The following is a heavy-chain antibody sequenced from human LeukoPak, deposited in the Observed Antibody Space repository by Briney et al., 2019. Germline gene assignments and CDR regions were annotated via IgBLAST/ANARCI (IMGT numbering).Heavy chain of an antibody. D-gene: IGHD3-22*01. CDR1: GFTFSSYA. V-gene: IGHV3-30-3*01. J-gene: IGHJ3*02. CDR3: ARAGDYYDSSGYWGNACDI. CDR2: ISYDGVNK. Sequence: PGGSLRLSCAASGFTFSSYALHWVRQAPGKGLEWVAVISYDGVNKYYANSVKGRFTISRDNSKNTLYLQMNSLSAEDTAVYYCARAGDYYDSSGYWGNACDIWGQGTKVTVSS.